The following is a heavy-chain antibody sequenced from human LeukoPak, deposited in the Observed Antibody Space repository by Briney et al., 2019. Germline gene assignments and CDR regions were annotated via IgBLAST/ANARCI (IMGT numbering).Heavy chain of an antibody. CDR3: ARSVLLWFGELLYPFDY. D-gene: IGHD3-10*01. Sequence: WVRQAPGKGLEWIGSIYYSGSTYYNPSLKSRVTISVDTSKNQFSLKLSSVTAADTAVYYCARSVLLWFGELLYPFDYWGQGTLVTVSS. J-gene: IGHJ4*02. V-gene: IGHV4-39*01. CDR2: IYYSGST.